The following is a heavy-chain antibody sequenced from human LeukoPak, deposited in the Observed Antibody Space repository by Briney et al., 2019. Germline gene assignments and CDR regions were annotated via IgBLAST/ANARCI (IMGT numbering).Heavy chain of an antibody. CDR2: ISGSGGST. CDR1: GFTFSSYA. J-gene: IGHJ5*02. D-gene: IGHD4-17*01. Sequence: GSLRLSCAASGFTFSSYAMSWVRPAPGKGLEWVSAISGSGGSTYYADSVKGRFTISRDNSKNTLYLQMNSLRAEDTAVYYCAKDHRDGYGDYAWFDPWGQGTLVTVSS. CDR3: AKDHRDGYGDYAWFDP. V-gene: IGHV3-23*01.